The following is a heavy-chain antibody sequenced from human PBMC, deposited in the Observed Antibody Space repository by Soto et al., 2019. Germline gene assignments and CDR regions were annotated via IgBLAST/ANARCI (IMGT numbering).Heavy chain of an antibody. V-gene: IGHV3-23*01. CDR2: ISGSGGST. CDR3: AKDRSKWPLDIVDNNDAFDI. Sequence: GGSLRLSCAASGFTFSSYAMSWVRQAPGKGLEWVSAISGSGGSTYYADSVKGRFTISRDNSKNTLYLQMNSLRAEDTAVYYCAKDRSKWPLDIVDNNDAFDIWGQGTMVTVSS. J-gene: IGHJ3*02. CDR1: GFTFSSYA. D-gene: IGHD2-2*03.